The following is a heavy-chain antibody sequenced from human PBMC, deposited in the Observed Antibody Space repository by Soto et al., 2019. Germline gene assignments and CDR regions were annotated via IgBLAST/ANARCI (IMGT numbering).Heavy chain of an antibody. Sequence: QVQLQESGPGLVKPSQTLSLTCTVSGGSISSGGYYWSWIRQHPGKGLEWIGYIYYSGSTYYNPSLKSRVTISVDTSKNQSSLKLSSVTAADTAVYYCARVGGYYYLQVVPTGAWFDPWGQGTLVTVSS. J-gene: IGHJ5*02. CDR3: ARVGGYYYLQVVPTGAWFDP. V-gene: IGHV4-31*03. CDR1: GGSISSGGYY. CDR2: IYYSGST. D-gene: IGHD3-10*01.